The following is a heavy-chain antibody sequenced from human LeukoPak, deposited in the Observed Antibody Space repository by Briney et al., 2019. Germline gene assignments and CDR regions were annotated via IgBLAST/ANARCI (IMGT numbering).Heavy chain of an antibody. J-gene: IGHJ4*02. Sequence: PSQTLSLTCTVSGGSISSGGYYWSWIRQPPGKGLEWIGYIYHSGSTYYNPSLKSRVTISVDRSQNQFSLKLSSVTAADTAVYYCARARLPTLYFDYWGQGTLVTVSS. CDR2: IYHSGST. V-gene: IGHV4-30-2*01. D-gene: IGHD5-18*01. CDR3: ARARLPTLYFDY. CDR1: GGSISSGGYY.